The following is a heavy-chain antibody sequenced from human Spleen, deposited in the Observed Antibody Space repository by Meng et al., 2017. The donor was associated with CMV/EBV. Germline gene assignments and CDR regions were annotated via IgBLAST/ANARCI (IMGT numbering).Heavy chain of an antibody. CDR1: GYTFTDYY. D-gene: IGHD6-6*01. J-gene: IGHJ6*02. V-gene: IGHV1-2*02. CDR2: INPNTGGT. Sequence: ASVKVSCKASGYTFTDYYLHWVRQAPGQGLEWMGWINPNTGGTNFAQKFQGRVTMTRDTSISTAYMELTSLRSDDTAVYYCARHSSSSSYYHYAMDVWGQGTLVTVSS. CDR3: ARHSSSSSYYHYAMDV.